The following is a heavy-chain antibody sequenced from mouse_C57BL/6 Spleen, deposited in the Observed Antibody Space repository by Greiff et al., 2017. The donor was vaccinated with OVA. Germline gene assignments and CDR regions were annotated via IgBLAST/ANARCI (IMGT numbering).Heavy chain of an antibody. CDR2: IDPSDSYP. J-gene: IGHJ2*01. Sequence: VQLQQPGAELVMPGASVKLSCKASGYTFTSYWMHWVKQRPGQGLEWIGEIDPSDSYPNYNQKFKGKATLTVDKSSSTAYMQLSSLTSEDSAVYYCARGRGSNYPYIDYWGQGTTLTVSS. CDR1: GYTFTSYW. CDR3: ARGRGSNYPYIDY. V-gene: IGHV1-69*01. D-gene: IGHD2-5*01.